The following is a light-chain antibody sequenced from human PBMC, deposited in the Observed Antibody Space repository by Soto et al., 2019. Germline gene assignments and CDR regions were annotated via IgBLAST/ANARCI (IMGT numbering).Light chain of an antibody. CDR3: QVCDSSSDHDV. CDR1: NIGSKS. CDR2: YDS. J-gene: IGLJ1*01. Sequence: SYELTQPPSVSVVPGKTARITCGGNNIGSKSVHWYQQMPGQAHVLVIYYDSARPSGIPERLSGSNSGNTATLTISRVEAGDEADYHCQVCDSSSDHDVFGTGTKLTVL. V-gene: IGLV3-21*04.